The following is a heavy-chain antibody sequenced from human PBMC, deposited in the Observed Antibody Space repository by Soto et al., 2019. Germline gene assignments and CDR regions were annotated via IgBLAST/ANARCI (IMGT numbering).Heavy chain of an antibody. CDR2: ITGDGRYT. CDR1: AFTFNRFW. J-gene: IGHJ6*02. Sequence: VQLVESGGGLVQPGGSLRLSCAASAFTFNRFWMHWVRLVPGKGLVWVSRITGDGRYTSYADSVKGRFTISRDNANHTLYMQMNSLRVEDTAGYYCARHMGDAMDVWGQGTTVTVSS. V-gene: IGHV3-74*01. CDR3: ARHMGDAMDV.